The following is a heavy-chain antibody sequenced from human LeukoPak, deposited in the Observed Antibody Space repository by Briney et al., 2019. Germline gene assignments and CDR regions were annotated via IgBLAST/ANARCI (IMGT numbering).Heavy chain of an antibody. CDR1: GFTFSSYA. Sequence: GGSLRLSCAASGFTFSSYAMSWVRQAPGKGLEWVSAISGSGGSTYYADSVKGRFTISRDNSKNTLYLQMNSLRAEDTAVYYCAKDLTIFGVVTPRAFDIWGQGTMVTVSS. CDR3: AKDLTIFGVVTPRAFDI. V-gene: IGHV3-23*01. D-gene: IGHD3-3*01. CDR2: ISGSGGST. J-gene: IGHJ3*02.